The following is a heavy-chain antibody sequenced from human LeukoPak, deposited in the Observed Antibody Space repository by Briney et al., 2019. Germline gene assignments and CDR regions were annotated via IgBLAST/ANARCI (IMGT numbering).Heavy chain of an antibody. V-gene: IGHV4-38-2*02. Sequence: SETLSLTCTVSVYSISSGDYWSWIRQPPGKGLEWIGEINHSGSTNYNPSLKSRVTISVDTSKNQFSLKLSSVTAADTAVYYCARSDGYGLVGIWGQGTMVTVSS. CDR1: VYSISSGDY. CDR3: ARSDGYGLVGI. D-gene: IGHD5-18*01. J-gene: IGHJ3*02. CDR2: INHSGST.